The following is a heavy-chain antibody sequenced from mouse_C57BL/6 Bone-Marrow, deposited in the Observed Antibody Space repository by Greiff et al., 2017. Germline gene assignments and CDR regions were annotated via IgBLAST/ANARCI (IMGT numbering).Heavy chain of an antibody. Sequence: EVQLMESGGGLVQPGGSLKLSCAASGFTFSDYYMYWVRQTPEKRLEWVAYISNGGGSTYYPDTVKGRFTISRDNAKNTLYLQMSRLKSEDTAMYYCARQSYYFSFDYWGQGTTLTVSS. V-gene: IGHV5-12*01. CDR2: ISNGGGST. D-gene: IGHD2-12*01. CDR3: ARQSYYFSFDY. J-gene: IGHJ2*01. CDR1: GFTFSDYY.